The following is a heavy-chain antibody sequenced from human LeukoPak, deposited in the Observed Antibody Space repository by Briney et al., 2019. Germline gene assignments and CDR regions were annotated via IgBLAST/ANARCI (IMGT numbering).Heavy chain of an antibody. D-gene: IGHD1-26*01. Sequence: ASVKVSCKASGGTFSSYAISWVRQAPGQGLEWMGGIIPIFGTANYAQKFQGRVTITADESTSTAYMELSSLRSEDTAMYYCARPAYSGSYQTSYYFDYWGQGTLVTVSS. CDR2: IIPIFGTA. CDR1: GGTFSSYA. V-gene: IGHV1-69*13. J-gene: IGHJ4*02. CDR3: ARPAYSGSYQTSYYFDY.